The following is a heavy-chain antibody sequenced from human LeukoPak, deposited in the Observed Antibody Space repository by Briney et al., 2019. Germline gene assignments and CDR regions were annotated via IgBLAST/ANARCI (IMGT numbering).Heavy chain of an antibody. Sequence: GGSLRLSCAASGFTFSSYDMHWVRQAPGKGLEWVAFIRFDGNIKYFADSVKGRFTISRDTSKNTLYLQMNSLRAEDTAIYYCAKGRYYDSSGYPIDYWGQGTLVTVSS. CDR3: AKGRYYDSSGYPIDY. CDR2: IRFDGNIK. J-gene: IGHJ4*02. V-gene: IGHV3-30*02. D-gene: IGHD3-22*01. CDR1: GFTFSSYD.